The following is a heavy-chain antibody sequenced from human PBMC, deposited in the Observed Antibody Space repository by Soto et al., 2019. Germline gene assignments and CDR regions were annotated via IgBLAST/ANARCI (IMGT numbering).Heavy chain of an antibody. Sequence: GGSLRLSCAASGFTFSSYSMNWVRQAPGKGLEWVSSISSSSSYIYYADSVKGRFTISRDNAKNSLYLQMNSLRAEDTAVYYCARDRPEVEVATIIPTTEDAFDIWGQGTMVTVSS. CDR3: ARDRPEVEVATIIPTTEDAFDI. CDR1: GFTFSSYS. V-gene: IGHV3-21*01. D-gene: IGHD5-12*01. J-gene: IGHJ3*02. CDR2: ISSSSSYI.